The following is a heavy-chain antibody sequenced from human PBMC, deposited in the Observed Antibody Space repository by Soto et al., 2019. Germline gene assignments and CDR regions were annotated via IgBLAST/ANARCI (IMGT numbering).Heavy chain of an antibody. CDR1: GGTFSSYT. V-gene: IGHV1-18*01. Sequence: GASVKVSCKASGGTFSSYTISWVRQAPGQGLEWMGWNSAYNGNTNYAQKLQGRVTMTTDTSTSTAYMELRSLRSDDTAVYYCARRQWLVGGYYYGMDVWGQGTTVTVSS. CDR3: ARRQWLVGGYYYGMDV. J-gene: IGHJ6*02. CDR2: NSAYNGNT. D-gene: IGHD6-19*01.